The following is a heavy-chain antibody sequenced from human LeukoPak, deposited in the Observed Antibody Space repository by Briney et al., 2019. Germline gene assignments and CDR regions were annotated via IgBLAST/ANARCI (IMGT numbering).Heavy chain of an antibody. J-gene: IGHJ4*02. CDR3: AKAHPGFDY. V-gene: IGHV3-21*01. CDR1: GFTFTSYT. CDR2: IGTTSTFI. Sequence: PGGSLRLSCAASGFTFTSYTMNWVRQAPGKGLEWVASIGTTSTFIHYADSVKGRFTISSDNAQDSLFLQMNSLGAEDTAVYYCAKAHPGFDYWGQGVLVTVSS.